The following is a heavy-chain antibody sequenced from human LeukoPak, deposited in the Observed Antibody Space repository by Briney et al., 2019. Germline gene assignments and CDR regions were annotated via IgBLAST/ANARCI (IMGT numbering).Heavy chain of an antibody. CDR3: ARGFCSTTRCPDYMDV. J-gene: IGHJ6*03. D-gene: IGHD2-2*01. V-gene: IGHV3-21*01. CDR2: ISTSSSYI. CDR1: GFTFSSHS. Sequence: GGSLRLSCAASGFTFSSHSMTWVRQAPGKGLEWVSSISTSSSYIYYADSVKGRFTISRDNAKKSLYLQMNSLRAEDTAVYYCARGFCSTTRCPDYMDVWGKGTTVTISS.